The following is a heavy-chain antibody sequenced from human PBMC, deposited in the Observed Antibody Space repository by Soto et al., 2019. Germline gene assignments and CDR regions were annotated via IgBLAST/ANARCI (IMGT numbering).Heavy chain of an antibody. CDR3: ATAHSYHHYDMDV. CDR1: GGTFNDYA. Sequence: SVKVSCKASGGTFNDYAFSWVRQAPGQGLEWMGGIIPIFCATNYAQLFQGRLTITADESTRTLYMELASLRSHAAAVYDCATAHSYHHYDMDVWGQGTTVTVSS. D-gene: IGHD2-21*01. J-gene: IGHJ6*02. CDR2: IIPIFCAT. V-gene: IGHV1-69*13.